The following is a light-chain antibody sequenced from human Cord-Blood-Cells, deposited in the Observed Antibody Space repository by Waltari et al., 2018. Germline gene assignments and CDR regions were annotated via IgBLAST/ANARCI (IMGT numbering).Light chain of an antibody. Sequence: QSVLTQPPSVSAAPGQKVTISCSGSSPTIGNNYVSWYQQLPGTAPKLLIYENNKRPSGIPDRFSGSKSGTSATLGITGLQTGDEADYYCGTWDSSLSAVVFGGGTKLTVL. CDR3: GTWDSSLSAVV. CDR1: SPTIGNNY. CDR2: ENN. J-gene: IGLJ2*01. V-gene: IGLV1-51*02.